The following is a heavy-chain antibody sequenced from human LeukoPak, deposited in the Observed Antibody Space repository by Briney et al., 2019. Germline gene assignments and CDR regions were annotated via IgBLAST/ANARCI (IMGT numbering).Heavy chain of an antibody. D-gene: IGHD3-22*01. V-gene: IGHV4-61*01. CDR1: GGSISSSSYY. CDR3: ARDSSGYAFDY. J-gene: IGHJ4*02. Sequence: PSETLSLTCTVSGGSISSSSYYWSWIRQPPGKGLEWIGYIYYSGSTNYNPSLKSRVTISVDTSKNQFSLKLSSVTAADTAVYYCARDSSGYAFDYWGQGTLVTVSS. CDR2: IYYSGST.